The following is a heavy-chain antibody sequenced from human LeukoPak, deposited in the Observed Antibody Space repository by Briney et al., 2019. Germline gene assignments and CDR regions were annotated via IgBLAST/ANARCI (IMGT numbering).Heavy chain of an antibody. CDR2: IHYSGST. D-gene: IGHD3-16*02. Sequence: SETLSLTCTVSGGSINSYYWSWIRQPPGRGLEWIGSIHYSGSTSSNPSLRSRVTISVDKSKNQFSLKLSSVTAADTAVYYCVRVVRLGELSSSPPFDFWGQGTLVTVSS. V-gene: IGHV4-59*01. CDR1: GGSINSYY. CDR3: VRVVRLGELSSSPPFDF. J-gene: IGHJ4*02.